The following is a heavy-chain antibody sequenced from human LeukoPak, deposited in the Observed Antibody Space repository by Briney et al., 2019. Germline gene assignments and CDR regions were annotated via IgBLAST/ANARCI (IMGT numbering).Heavy chain of an antibody. J-gene: IGHJ4*02. CDR1: GFTFSSYA. Sequence: GGSLRLSCAASGFTFSSYAMSWVRQAPGKGLEWVSSISTSGSSTYYADSVKGRFTISRDSSNNTLCLQMNSLRAEDTAVCFCAKGSTVTTVFDYWGQGTLVTVSS. CDR2: ISTSGSST. D-gene: IGHD4-17*01. CDR3: AKGSTVTTVFDY. V-gene: IGHV3-23*01.